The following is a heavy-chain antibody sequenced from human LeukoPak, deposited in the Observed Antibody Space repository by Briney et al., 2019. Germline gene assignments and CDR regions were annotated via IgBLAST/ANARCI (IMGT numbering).Heavy chain of an antibody. CDR2: INPSSGNT. V-gene: IGHV1-46*01. CDR3: ARQSLIGTTPFDY. J-gene: IGHJ4*02. Sequence: ASVNVSCKASGYTFISYYIHWVRQAPGQRLEWMGLINPSSGNTPYAQQFQGRVTMTRDTSTSTVYMELSSLRSEDTAVYYSARQSLIGTTPFDYWGQGTLVTVPS. CDR1: GYTFISYY. D-gene: IGHD1-20*01.